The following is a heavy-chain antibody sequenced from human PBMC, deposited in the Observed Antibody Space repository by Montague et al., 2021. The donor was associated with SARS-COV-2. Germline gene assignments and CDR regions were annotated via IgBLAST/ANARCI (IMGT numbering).Heavy chain of an antibody. CDR3: ARAVSVRRAVNWFDP. D-gene: IGHD3-10*01. CDR1: GGSMSDYY. J-gene: IGHJ5*02. Sequence: SETLSLTCTVSGGSMSDYYWAWIRQPPGKGLEWLAYIYYSGGINSNASLKSRVSMSVDTSKNQFSLKLTSVTAADTAVYYCARAVSVRRAVNWFDPWGQGTLVTVSS. V-gene: IGHV4-59*13. CDR2: IYYSGGI.